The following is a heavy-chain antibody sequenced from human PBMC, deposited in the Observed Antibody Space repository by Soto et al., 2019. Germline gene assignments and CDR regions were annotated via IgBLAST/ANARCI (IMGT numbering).Heavy chain of an antibody. V-gene: IGHV1-8*01. CDR1: GYTFTSYD. CDR2: VNPNSGNI. CDR3: ARTTGYCSGGSCYLGITYYYNCYMDV. J-gene: IGHJ6*03. D-gene: IGHD2-15*01. Sequence: QVQLVQSGAEVKKPGASVKVSCKASGYTFTSYDINWVRQATGQGLEWMGWVNPNSGNIGYAQKFQGRVTMTRNNFISTAYMELSSLRFEDTGVYYCARTTGYCSGGSCYLGITYYYNCYMDVWGKGTPVTVSS.